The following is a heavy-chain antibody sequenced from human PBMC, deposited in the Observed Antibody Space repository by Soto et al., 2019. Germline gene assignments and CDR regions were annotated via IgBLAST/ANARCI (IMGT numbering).Heavy chain of an antibody. Sequence: PGGSLRLSCAASGFPFSSYWMHWVRQAPGKGLEWVSGISWNSGSIGYADSVKGRFTISRDNAKNSLYLQMNSLRAEDTALYYCAKEYDSSVSPLDYWGQGTLVTVSS. CDR2: ISWNSGSI. J-gene: IGHJ4*02. CDR3: AKEYDSSVSPLDY. D-gene: IGHD3-22*01. CDR1: GFPFSSYW. V-gene: IGHV3-9*01.